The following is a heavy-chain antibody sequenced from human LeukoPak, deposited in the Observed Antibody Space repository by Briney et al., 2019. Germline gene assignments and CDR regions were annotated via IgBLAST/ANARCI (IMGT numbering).Heavy chain of an antibody. CDR2: INWNGGST. J-gene: IGHJ4*02. CDR3: AKVFDYYDSSGSAYFDY. V-gene: IGHV3-20*04. CDR1: GFTFSSCS. D-gene: IGHD3-22*01. Sequence: PGGSLRLSCAASGFTFSSCSMSWVRQAPGKGLEWVSGINWNGGSTGYADSVKGRFTISRDNAKNSLYLQMNSLRAEDTALYYCAKVFDYYDSSGSAYFDYWGQGTLVTVSS.